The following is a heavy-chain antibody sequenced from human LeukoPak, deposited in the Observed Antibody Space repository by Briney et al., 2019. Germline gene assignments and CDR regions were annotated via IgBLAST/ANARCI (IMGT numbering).Heavy chain of an antibody. D-gene: IGHD6-19*01. CDR1: GGSFSGYY. Sequence: SETLSLTCAVYGGSFSGYYWSWIRQPPGKGLEWIGYIYYSGSTNYNPSLKSRVTISVDTSKNQSSLKLSSVTAADTAVYYCARSGIAVAPPYAWFDPWGQGTLVTVSS. J-gene: IGHJ5*02. V-gene: IGHV4-59*01. CDR3: ARSGIAVAPPYAWFDP. CDR2: IYYSGST.